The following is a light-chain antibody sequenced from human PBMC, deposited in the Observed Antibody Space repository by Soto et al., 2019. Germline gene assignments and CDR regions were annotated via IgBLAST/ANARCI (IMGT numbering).Light chain of an antibody. CDR2: GAS. CDR1: QSVSGN. Sequence: EIVMTQSPATLSVSPGERATLSCRASQSVSGNLAWYQQKPGQAPRLLIYGASTRATGIPARFSGSGSGTECTITISSLQSEDFAVYYCQQYNNWPPTFGQGTKVEIK. V-gene: IGKV3D-15*01. CDR3: QQYNNWPPT. J-gene: IGKJ1*01.